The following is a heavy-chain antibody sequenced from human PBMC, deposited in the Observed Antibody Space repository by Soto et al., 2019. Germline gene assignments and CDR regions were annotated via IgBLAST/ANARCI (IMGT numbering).Heavy chain of an antibody. CDR1: RFTFGNYA. V-gene: IGHV3-23*01. J-gene: IGHJ4*02. CDR3: ARDDVTEIYDSSGYYQFDY. D-gene: IGHD3-22*01. Sequence: GGSLRLSCAASRFTFGNYAMTWGRQAPGTGLEWVSTIGANGGPTYYADSVKGRFTISRDNSKDTLYLQMNSLRSDDTAVYYCARDDVTEIYDSSGYYQFDYWGQGTLVTGSS. CDR2: IGANGGPT.